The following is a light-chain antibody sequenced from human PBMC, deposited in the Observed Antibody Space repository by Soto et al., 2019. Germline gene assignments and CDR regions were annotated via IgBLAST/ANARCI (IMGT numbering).Light chain of an antibody. CDR3: QTWGTGTWV. V-gene: IGLV4-69*01. Sequence: QIVVTQPPSGSASLGASVKLTCTLSSGHSSYAIAWHQQQPEKGPRYLMKVDSDGSHVKGDGIPDRFSGSSSGAERYLTISSLQSEDEADYYCQTWGTGTWVFGGGTKLTVL. CDR2: VDSDGSH. J-gene: IGLJ3*02. CDR1: SGHSSYA.